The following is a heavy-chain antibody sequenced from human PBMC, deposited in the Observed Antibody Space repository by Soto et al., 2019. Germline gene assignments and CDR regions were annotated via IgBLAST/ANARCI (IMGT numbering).Heavy chain of an antibody. J-gene: IGHJ3*02. CDR1: GYTLTELS. V-gene: IGHV1-24*01. CDR3: ATDLQTTVVTTAIDAFDI. Sequence: ASVKVSCKVSGYTLTELSMHWVRQAPGKGLEWMGSFEPEDGETIYAQKFQGRVTMTEDTSTDTAYMELSSLRSEDTAVYYFATDLQTTVVTTAIDAFDIWGQGTMVTVSS. CDR2: FEPEDGET. D-gene: IGHD4-17*01.